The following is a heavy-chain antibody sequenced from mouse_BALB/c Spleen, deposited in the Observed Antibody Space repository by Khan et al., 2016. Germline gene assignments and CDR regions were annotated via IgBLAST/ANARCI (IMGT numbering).Heavy chain of an antibody. Sequence: QVQLKQSGPGLVQPSQSLSITCTVSGFSLTSYGVHWVRQSPGKGLEWLGVIWRGGSTDYNAAFMSRLSITKDNSKSQVFFKMNSLQADDTAIYDCAKNWDDDYYAMDYWGQGTSVTVSS. V-gene: IGHV2-5*01. CDR3: AKNWDDDYYAMDY. CDR2: IWRGGST. D-gene: IGHD4-1*01. CDR1: GFSLTSYG. J-gene: IGHJ4*01.